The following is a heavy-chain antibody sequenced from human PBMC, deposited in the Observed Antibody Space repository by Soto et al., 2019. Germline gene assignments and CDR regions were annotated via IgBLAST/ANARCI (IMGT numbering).Heavy chain of an antibody. CDR2: IIPIFGTA. V-gene: IGHV1-69*13. CDR3: ARPIGITIFGVGASDYGMDV. D-gene: IGHD3-3*01. J-gene: IGHJ6*02. Sequence: SVKVSCKASGGTFSSYAISWVRQAPGQGLEWMGGIIPIFGTANYAQKYQGRVTITADESTSTAYMELSSLRSEDTAVYYCARPIGITIFGVGASDYGMDVWGQGTTVTVSS. CDR1: GGTFSSYA.